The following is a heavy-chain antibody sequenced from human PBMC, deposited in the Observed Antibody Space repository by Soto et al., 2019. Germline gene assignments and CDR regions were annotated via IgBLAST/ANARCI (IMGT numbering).Heavy chain of an antibody. Sequence: SQPLPPPSTVSGGSISDYYWPWIRQPIGKGLEWIGFIHYSGTTISNPSLRSRVTISVDTSKSQVSLKLSSVTAADTAVYYCARDPDSDASGYIFDYWGQGILVTGTS. CDR3: ARDPDSDASGYIFDY. CDR1: GGSISDYY. J-gene: IGHJ4*02. V-gene: IGHV4-59*01. D-gene: IGHD3-22*01. CDR2: IHYSGTT.